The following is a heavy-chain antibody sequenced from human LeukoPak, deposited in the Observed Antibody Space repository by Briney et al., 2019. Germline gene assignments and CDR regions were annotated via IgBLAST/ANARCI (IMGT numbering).Heavy chain of an antibody. V-gene: IGHV4-38-2*02. CDR2: IYHSGST. J-gene: IGHJ4*02. CDR1: NYSISSGFF. CDR3: RVRAYNSSGGLALDN. Sequence: SETLSLTCTVSNYSISSGFFWGWIRQPPGKGLEWIGSIYHSGSTYYNPSLKSRVTISMDTSKNQFSLKLSSVTAADTAVYCARVRAYNSSGGLALDNWGQGTLVTVSS. D-gene: IGHD6-13*01.